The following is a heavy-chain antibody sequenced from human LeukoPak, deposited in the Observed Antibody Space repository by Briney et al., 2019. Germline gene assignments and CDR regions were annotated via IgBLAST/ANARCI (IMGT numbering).Heavy chain of an antibody. V-gene: IGHV1-2*02. CDR2: INPNSGGT. Sequence: ASVKVSCKASGYTFTGYYMHWVRQAPGQGLEWMGWINPNSGGTNYAQKFQGRVTMTRDTSISTAYMELSRLRYDDTAVYYCARGLLRFFEWKGHFDYWGQGTLVTVSS. J-gene: IGHJ4*02. D-gene: IGHD3-3*01. CDR3: ARGLLRFFEWKGHFDY. CDR1: GYTFTGYY.